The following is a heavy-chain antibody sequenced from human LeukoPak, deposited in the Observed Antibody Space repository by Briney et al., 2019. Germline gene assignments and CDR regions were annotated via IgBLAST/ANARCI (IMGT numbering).Heavy chain of an antibody. D-gene: IGHD2-8*01. CDR3: ARQGGIVLMVYAHSRFDP. CDR1: GGSISSSSYY. J-gene: IGHJ5*02. Sequence: SETLSLTCTVSGGSISSSSYYWGWIRQPPGKGLEWIGSIYYSGSTYYNPSLKSRVTISVDTSKNQFSLKLSSVTAADTAVYYCARQGGIVLMVYAHSRFDPWSQGTLVTVSS. V-gene: IGHV4-39*01. CDR2: IYYSGST.